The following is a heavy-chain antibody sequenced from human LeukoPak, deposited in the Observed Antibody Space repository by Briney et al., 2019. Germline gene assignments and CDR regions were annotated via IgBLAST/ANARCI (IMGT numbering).Heavy chain of an antibody. CDR3: ASSAGAAAGLDY. V-gene: IGHV3-74*01. CDR2: INSDGSTT. J-gene: IGHJ4*02. D-gene: IGHD6-13*01. CDR1: GFTFSSYW. Sequence: GGSLRLSCAASGFTFSSYWMHWVRQAPGKGLVWVSRINSDGSTTSYADSVKGRITISRDNAKNTLYLQMNSLRAEDTAVYYCASSAGAAAGLDYWGQGTLVTVSS.